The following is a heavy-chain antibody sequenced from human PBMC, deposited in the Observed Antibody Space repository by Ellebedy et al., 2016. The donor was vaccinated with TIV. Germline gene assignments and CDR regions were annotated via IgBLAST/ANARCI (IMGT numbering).Heavy chain of an antibody. CDR3: ATGDGSYRGWLKP. V-gene: IGHV3-23*01. CDR2: ISANGAGT. Sequence: GGSLRLSXAASGFTFNNFAMTWVRLAPGKGLEWVSAISANGAGTYYADSVRGQFTISRDNSRNTLFLQMNSLRAEDTAVYYCATGDGSYRGWLKPWGQGTLVTVSS. J-gene: IGHJ5*02. D-gene: IGHD3-10*01. CDR1: GFTFNNFA.